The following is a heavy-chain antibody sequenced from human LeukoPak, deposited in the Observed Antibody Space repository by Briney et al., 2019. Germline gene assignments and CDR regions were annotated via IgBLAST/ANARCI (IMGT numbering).Heavy chain of an antibody. CDR2: IYYSGST. CDR1: GGSISSSSYY. J-gene: IGHJ5*02. CDR3: ARSGAFYDILTGYS. D-gene: IGHD3-9*01. Sequence: SETPSLTCTVSGGSISSSSYYWGWIRQPPGKGLEWIGSIYYSGSTYYNPSLKSRVTISVDTSKNQFSLKLSSVTAADTAVYYCARSGAFYDILTGYSWGQGTLVTVSS. V-gene: IGHV4-39*07.